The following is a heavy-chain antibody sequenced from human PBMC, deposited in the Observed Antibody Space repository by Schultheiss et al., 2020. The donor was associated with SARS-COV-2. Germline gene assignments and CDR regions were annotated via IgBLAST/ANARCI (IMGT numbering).Heavy chain of an antibody. Sequence: GGSLRLSCAASGFTFSSYAMHWVRQAPGKGLEWVSAISGSGGSTYYADSVKGRFTISRDNSKNTLYLQMNSLRAEDTAVYYCASFGRFGVVAYGMDVWGQGTTVTVSS. CDR1: GFTFSSYA. V-gene: IGHV3-23*01. D-gene: IGHD3-3*01. CDR2: ISGSGGST. J-gene: IGHJ6*02. CDR3: ASFGRFGVVAYGMDV.